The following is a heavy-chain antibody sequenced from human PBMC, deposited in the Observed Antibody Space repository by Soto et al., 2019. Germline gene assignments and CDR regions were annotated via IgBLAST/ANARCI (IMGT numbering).Heavy chain of an antibody. V-gene: IGHV3-30*19. CDR2: ISYDGNTQ. J-gene: IGHJ6*02. D-gene: IGHD3-22*01. Sequence: GGSLRLSCAASGFTFSSYGMHWVRQAPGKGLEWVAVISYDGNTQFYGDSVKGRFIISRDNSKNTLYLQMNSLRAEDTAVYYCAKAMGGYYYDSSGYSSYYGMDVWGQGTTVTVSS. CDR3: AKAMGGYYYDSSGYSSYYGMDV. CDR1: GFTFSSYG.